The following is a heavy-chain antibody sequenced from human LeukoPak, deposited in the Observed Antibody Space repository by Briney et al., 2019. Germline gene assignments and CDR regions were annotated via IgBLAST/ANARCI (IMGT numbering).Heavy chain of an antibody. D-gene: IGHD6-13*01. CDR3: ARAGSSWYDYYYYYMDV. V-gene: IGHV4-30-4*07. CDR1: GGSISSGGYS. CDR2: IFYSGFT. J-gene: IGHJ6*03. Sequence: SETLSLTCAVSGGSISSGGYSWSWIRQPPGKGLEWFGYIFYSGFTYYNPSLKSRLTISVDTSKNQFSLKLSSVTAADTAVYYCARAGSSWYDYYYYYMDVWGKGTTVTVSS.